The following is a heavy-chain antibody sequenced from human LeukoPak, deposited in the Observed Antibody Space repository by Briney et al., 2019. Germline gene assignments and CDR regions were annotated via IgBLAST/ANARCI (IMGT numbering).Heavy chain of an antibody. CDR3: ARESSSGWYGKYYYYGMDV. CDR2: INPNSGGT. V-gene: IGHV1-2*02. D-gene: IGHD6-19*01. Sequence: ASVKVSCKASGYTFTGYYMHWVRQAPGQGLEWMGWINPNSGGTNYAQKFQGRVTMTRDTSISTAYMELRSLRSDDTAVYYCARESSSGWYGKYYYYGMDVWGQGTTVTVSS. J-gene: IGHJ6*02. CDR1: GYTFTGYY.